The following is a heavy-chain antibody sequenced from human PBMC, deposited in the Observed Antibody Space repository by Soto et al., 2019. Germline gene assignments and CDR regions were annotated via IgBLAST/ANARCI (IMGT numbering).Heavy chain of an antibody. D-gene: IGHD1-26*01. Sequence: ETLSLTCTVSGGSMSRYFWSWTRQPPGKGLEWIGYIYYSGTTNYNPSLKSRVTTSLDTSKNQFSLKLVSLTAADTAFYYCARGRGGTYDAFDIWGPGTLVTVSS. CDR2: IYYSGTT. V-gene: IGHV4-59*01. J-gene: IGHJ3*02. CDR1: GGSMSRYF. CDR3: ARGRGGTYDAFDI.